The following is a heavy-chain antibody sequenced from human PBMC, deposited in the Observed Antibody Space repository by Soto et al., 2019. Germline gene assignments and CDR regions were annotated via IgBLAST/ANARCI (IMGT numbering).Heavy chain of an antibody. J-gene: IGHJ4*02. D-gene: IGHD3-22*01. CDR2: IYHSGST. V-gene: IGHV4-30-2*01. CDR1: GGSISSGGYS. CDR3: ASFYYDSSGYYADY. Sequence: PSETLSLTCAVSGGSISSGGYSWSWIRQPPGKGLERIGYIYHSGSTYYNPSLKSRVTISVDRSKNQFSLKLSSVTAADTAVYYCASFYYDSSGYYADYWGQGTLVTVSS.